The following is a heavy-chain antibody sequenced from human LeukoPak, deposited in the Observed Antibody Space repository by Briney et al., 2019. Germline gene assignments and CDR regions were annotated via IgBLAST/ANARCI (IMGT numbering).Heavy chain of an antibody. Sequence: GGSLRLSCAASGFTFSSYWMSWVRQAPGKGLEWVANIKQDGSEKYYVDSVKGRCSISRDNDKNSLYLQMNSLRAEDTAVYYCARRAGAYSHPYDYWGQGTLVTVSS. D-gene: IGHD4/OR15-4a*01. CDR2: IKQDGSEK. V-gene: IGHV3-7*01. CDR3: ARRAGAYSHPYDY. J-gene: IGHJ4*02. CDR1: GFTFSSYW.